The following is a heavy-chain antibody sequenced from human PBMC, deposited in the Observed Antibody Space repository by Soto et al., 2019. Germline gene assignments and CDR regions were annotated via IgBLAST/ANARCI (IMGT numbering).Heavy chain of an antibody. J-gene: IGHJ4*02. CDR1: GFSFSHYS. CDR3: ARQAWDSYSSYFDY. Sequence: GGSLRLSCVASGFSFSHYSLNWVRQAPGKGLEWVSYISSTSGTVFYADSVKGRFTISRDSAHMFLQMNSLRDEDTAVYYCARQAWDSYSSYFDYWGQGTLVTVSS. D-gene: IGHD2-21*01. V-gene: IGHV3-48*02. CDR2: ISSTSGTV.